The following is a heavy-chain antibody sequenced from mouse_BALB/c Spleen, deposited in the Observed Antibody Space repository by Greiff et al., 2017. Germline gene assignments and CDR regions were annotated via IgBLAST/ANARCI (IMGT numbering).Heavy chain of an antibody. V-gene: IGHV3-8*02. J-gene: IGHJ4*01. D-gene: IGHD1-1*01. CDR2: ISYSGST. Sequence: ESGPSLVKPSQTLSLTCSVTGDSITSGYWNWIRKFPGNKLEYMGYISYSGSTYYNPSLKSRISITRDTSKNQYYLQLNSVTTEDTATYYCARSYYYGSSYGGYAMDYWGQGTSVTVSS. CDR1: GDSITSGY. CDR3: ARSYYYGSSYGGYAMDY.